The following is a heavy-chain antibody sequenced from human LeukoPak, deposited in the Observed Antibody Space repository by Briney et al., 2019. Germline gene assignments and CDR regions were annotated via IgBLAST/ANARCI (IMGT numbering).Heavy chain of an antibody. CDR1: GGSISGAAYY. Sequence: SQTLSLTCTVSGGSISGAAYYWSWIRQHPGEGLEWVGYIYYSGSTYYNPSLKSRMAILVGTSKNQFSLKLSSVTAADTAVYYCARGTRYCSSTSCYPNWFDPWGQGTLVTVSS. CDR3: ARGTRYCSSTSCYPNWFDP. V-gene: IGHV4-31*03. D-gene: IGHD2-2*01. J-gene: IGHJ5*02. CDR2: IYYSGST.